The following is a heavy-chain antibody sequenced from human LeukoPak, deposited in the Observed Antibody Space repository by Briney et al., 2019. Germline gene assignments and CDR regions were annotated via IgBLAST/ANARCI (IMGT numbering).Heavy chain of an antibody. Sequence: GESLKISCKGSGYSFTSYWIGWARQMPGKGLEWMGIIYPGDSDTGYSPSFQGQVTISADKSISTAYLQWSSLKASDTAMYYCARGMVDTAMANYYYYMDVWGKGTTVTISS. J-gene: IGHJ6*03. CDR2: IYPGDSDT. D-gene: IGHD5-18*01. CDR1: GYSFTSYW. CDR3: ARGMVDTAMANYYYYMDV. V-gene: IGHV5-51*01.